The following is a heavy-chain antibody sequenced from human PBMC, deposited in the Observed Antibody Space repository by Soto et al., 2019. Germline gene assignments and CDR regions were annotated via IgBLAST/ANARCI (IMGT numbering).Heavy chain of an antibody. D-gene: IGHD5-18*01. CDR2: ISSSSTI. CDR1: GFTFSSYS. V-gene: IGHV3-48*01. Sequence: GGSLRLSCAASGFTFSSYSMNWVRQAPGKGLEWVSYISSSSTIYYADSVKGRFTISRDNAKNSLYLQMNSLRAEDTAVYYCARVGVDTAMAADYWGQGTLVTVSS. CDR3: ARVGVDTAMAADY. J-gene: IGHJ4*02.